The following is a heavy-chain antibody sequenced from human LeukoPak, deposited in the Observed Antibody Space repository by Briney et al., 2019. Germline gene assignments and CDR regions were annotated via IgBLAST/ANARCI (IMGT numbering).Heavy chain of an antibody. Sequence: PSETLSLTCAVYGGSFSGYYWSWIRQPPGKGLEWIGEINHSGSTNYNPSLKSRVTISVDTSKNQFSLKLSSVTAADTAVYYCARGGGSWYIDYWGQGTPVTVSS. CDR2: INHSGST. CDR3: ARGGGSWYIDY. CDR1: GGSFSGYY. V-gene: IGHV4-34*01. J-gene: IGHJ4*02. D-gene: IGHD2-15*01.